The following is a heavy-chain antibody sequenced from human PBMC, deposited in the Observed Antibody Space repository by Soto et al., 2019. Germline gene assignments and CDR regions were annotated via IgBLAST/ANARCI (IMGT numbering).Heavy chain of an antibody. Sequence: QVQLVESGGGVVQPGRSLRLSCAASGFTFSSYGMHWVRQAPGKGLEWVAVISYAGSNKYYADSVKGRFTISRDNSNNSPYLQMNSLRADDTAVYYCAKVFPKVSGYYLGSPDYWGQATLVTVSS. CDR3: AKVFPKVSGYYLGSPDY. J-gene: IGHJ4*02. D-gene: IGHD3-22*01. V-gene: IGHV3-30*18. CDR2: ISYAGSNK. CDR1: GFTFSSYG.